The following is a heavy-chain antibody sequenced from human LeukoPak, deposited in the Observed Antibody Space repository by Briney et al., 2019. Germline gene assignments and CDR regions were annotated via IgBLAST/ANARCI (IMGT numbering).Heavy chain of an antibody. CDR2: IYDSGST. CDR1: GGSIRSSYYY. CDR3: ARAGSWKLNFDY. D-gene: IGHD6-13*01. V-gene: IGHV4-39*07. J-gene: IGHJ4*02. Sequence: SETLSLTCTVSGGSIRSSYYYWGWIRQPPGKGLEWIGSIYDSGSTYYNPSLKSRVTISVDTSKNQFSLKLNSVTAADTAVYYCARAGSWKLNFDYWGQGTLVTVSS.